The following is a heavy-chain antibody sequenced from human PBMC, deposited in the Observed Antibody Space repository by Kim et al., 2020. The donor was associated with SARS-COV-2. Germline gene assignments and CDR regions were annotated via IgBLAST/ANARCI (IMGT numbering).Heavy chain of an antibody. V-gene: IGHV4-59*01. CDR1: GGSISSYY. CDR3: ARVAGTAAFDI. D-gene: IGHD6-13*01. J-gene: IGHJ3*02. Sequence: SETLSLTCTVSGGSISSYYWSWIRQPPGKGLEWIGYIYYSGSTNYNPSLKSRVTISVDTSKNQFSLKLSSVTAADTAVYYCARVAGTAAFDIWGQGTMVTVSS. CDR2: IYYSGST.